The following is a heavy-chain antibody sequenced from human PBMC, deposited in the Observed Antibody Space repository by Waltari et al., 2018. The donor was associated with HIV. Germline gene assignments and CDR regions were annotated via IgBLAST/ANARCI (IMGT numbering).Heavy chain of an antibody. D-gene: IGHD3-10*01. V-gene: IGHV3-30*03. J-gene: IGHJ6*02. CDR1: RLTFNNYN. Sequence: VQLLQSGGGVGQPGGSLRLSCTASRLTFNNYNNLNKYKVDLVRRNAGQGLEWVECSSNDGNNRYTAESVNGRFTVSRDNSKHTVYLEMNNRRIDDTAQYYCARRSLLGLDVWGQGTTVIVSS. CDR2: SSNDGNNR. CDR3: ARRSLLGLDV.